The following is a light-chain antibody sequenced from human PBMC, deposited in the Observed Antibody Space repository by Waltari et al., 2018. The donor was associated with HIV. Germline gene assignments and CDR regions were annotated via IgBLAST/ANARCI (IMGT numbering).Light chain of an antibody. J-gene: IGLJ3*02. CDR1: SSNIATNT. CDR3: ATWDDSLNGWV. Sequence: QSVLTQPPSASGTPGQRVTISCSGSSSNIATNTVNWDQQLPGTAPNLLISTNNQRPVGVPARFSGSKSGTSASLNISGLQSDDDADYYCATWDDSLNGWVFGGGTRLTVL. V-gene: IGLV1-44*01. CDR2: TNN.